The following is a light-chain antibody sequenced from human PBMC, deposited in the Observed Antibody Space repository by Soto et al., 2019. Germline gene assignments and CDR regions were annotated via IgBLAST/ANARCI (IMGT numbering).Light chain of an antibody. CDR3: QQYNSYST. CDR1: QSISNW. J-gene: IGKJ1*01. Sequence: DIQMTQSPSTLSASVGDRVTITCRASQSISNWLAWYQQKSGKAPKLLIYDASSLESGVPSRFSGSGSGTEITLTISSLQPDDFATYYCQQYNSYSTFGQGTKVDIK. CDR2: DAS. V-gene: IGKV1-5*01.